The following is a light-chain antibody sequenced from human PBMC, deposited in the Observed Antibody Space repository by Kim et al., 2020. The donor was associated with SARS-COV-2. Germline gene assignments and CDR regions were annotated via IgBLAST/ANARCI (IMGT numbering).Light chain of an antibody. Sequence: QRSDTTGTGSISNIGTNTVSEYQQLPGAAPKLLIYSNNQRPSGVPDRFSASKSGASATLAISGLQSDDEADYYCAAWDDSLSGLWVFGGGTQLTVL. J-gene: IGLJ3*02. CDR1: ISNIGTNT. V-gene: IGLV1-44*01. CDR2: SNN. CDR3: AAWDDSLSGLWV.